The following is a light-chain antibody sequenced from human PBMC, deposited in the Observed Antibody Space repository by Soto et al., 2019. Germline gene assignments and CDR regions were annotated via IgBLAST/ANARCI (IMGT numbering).Light chain of an antibody. CDR1: SSNIGNNY. V-gene: IGLV1-51*01. CDR3: GTWDSSLSAVV. CDR2: DNN. Sequence: QSVLTQPPSVSAAPGQKVTISCSGSSSNIGNNYVSWYQQLPGTAPKLHIYDNNKRTSGSPDRFSGSKSGTSATLVITGLQTGDEADYYCGTWDSSLSAVVFGGGTKLTVL. J-gene: IGLJ2*01.